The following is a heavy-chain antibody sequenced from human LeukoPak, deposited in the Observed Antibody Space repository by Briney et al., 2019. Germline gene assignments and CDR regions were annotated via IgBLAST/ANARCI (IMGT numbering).Heavy chain of an antibody. CDR2: VSHNTGA. V-gene: IGHV4-38-2*02. D-gene: IGHD1-26*01. CDR3: AREPGWGHNYYYMDV. Sequence: KPSETLSLTCAVSGYSIGSDFYWGWIRPTPRKGLEWLGSVSHNTGASYNPSFKSRVTISLDTSKNHFSLTLTSVTAADTAVYFCAREPGWGHNYYYMDVWGKGTTVAVSS. CDR1: GYSIGSDFY. J-gene: IGHJ6*03.